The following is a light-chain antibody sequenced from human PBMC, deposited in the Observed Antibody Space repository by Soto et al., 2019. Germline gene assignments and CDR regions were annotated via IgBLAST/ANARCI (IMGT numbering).Light chain of an antibody. CDR1: QSISSY. CDR3: QQSYSTPRA. J-gene: IGKJ1*01. CDR2: AAS. V-gene: IGKV1-39*01. Sequence: DIQMTQSPSSLSASVGDRVTITCRASQSISSYLNWYQQKPGKDPKLLIYAASSLQSGVPSRFSGSGSETDFTLTISSLQPEDFATYYCQQSYSTPRAFGQGTKVEIK.